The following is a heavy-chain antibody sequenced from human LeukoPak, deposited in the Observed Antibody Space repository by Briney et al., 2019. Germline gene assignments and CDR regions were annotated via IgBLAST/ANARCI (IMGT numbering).Heavy chain of an antibody. CDR1: DGSISSYY. D-gene: IGHD3-10*01. Sequence: PETLSLTCTVSDGSISSYYWSWIRQPPGKGLECIWFGHVSGNIAYTPSLKSRATVSVDTSKDRVSLRLTSVTAADSAVYYCARLGRHLRVGDSHDYAFDVWSQGTLVTVSS. CDR2: GHVSGNI. J-gene: IGHJ3*01. CDR3: ARLGRHLRVGDSHDYAFDV. V-gene: IGHV4-4*09.